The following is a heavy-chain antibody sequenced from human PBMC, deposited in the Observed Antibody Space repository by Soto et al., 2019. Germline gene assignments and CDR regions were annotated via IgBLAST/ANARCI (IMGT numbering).Heavy chain of an antibody. CDR2: INPNSGGA. CDR1: GYTFSGYY. Sequence: ASVKVSCKASGYTFSGYYIHWLRQAPGQGLEWMGWINPNSGGANYAQKFQGRVTVTRDTPTSTAYMELSRLTSDDTAVYYCARSLTEGYCTITGCYTRPLYGMDVWGQGTTVTVSS. V-gene: IGHV1-2*02. CDR3: ARSLTEGYCTITGCYTRPLYGMDV. J-gene: IGHJ6*02. D-gene: IGHD2-2*02.